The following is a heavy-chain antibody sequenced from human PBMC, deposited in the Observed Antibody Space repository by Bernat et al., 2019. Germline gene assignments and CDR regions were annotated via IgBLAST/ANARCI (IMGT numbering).Heavy chain of an antibody. CDR2: IYYTGST. CDR3: ARGGSWSDS. CDR1: GGSINSGDYY. D-gene: IGHD3-16*01. Sequence: QVQLQESGPGLVNPSQTLSLTCTVSGGSINSGDYYWSWIRQPPGKGLEWIGYIYYTGSTYYNPSLKTRVAISVDTSKNQFSLKLTSVTAADTAMYYCARGGSWSDSWGQGTLVTVSS. J-gene: IGHJ5*01. V-gene: IGHV4-30-4*01.